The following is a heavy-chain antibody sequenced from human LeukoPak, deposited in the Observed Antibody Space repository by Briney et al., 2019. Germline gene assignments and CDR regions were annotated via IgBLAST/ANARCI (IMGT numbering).Heavy chain of an antibody. D-gene: IGHD3-22*01. V-gene: IGHV3-23*01. Sequence: GGSLRLSCAASGFTFSNYAMSWVRQAPGKGLEWVSAFSPSGGGTYYADSVKGRFTISRDNAKNSLYLQMNSLRAEDTAVYYCARGPAASGYYDSRGRYGYFDYWGQGTLVTVSS. J-gene: IGHJ4*02. CDR1: GFTFSNYA. CDR2: FSPSGGGT. CDR3: ARGPAASGYYDSRGRYGYFDY.